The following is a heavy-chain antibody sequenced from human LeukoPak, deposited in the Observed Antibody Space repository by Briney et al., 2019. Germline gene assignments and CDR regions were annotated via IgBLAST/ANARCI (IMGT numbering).Heavy chain of an antibody. J-gene: IGHJ4*02. CDR2: ISYDGSNK. Sequence: PGGSLRLSCAASGFTFSSYAMHWVRQAPGKGLEWVAVISYDGSNKYYADSVKGRFTISRDNAKNSLYLQMNSLRAEDTAVYYCARDTEIRSGYSWFDYWGQGTLVTVSS. D-gene: IGHD3-22*01. V-gene: IGHV3-30-3*01. CDR1: GFTFSSYA. CDR3: ARDTEIRSGYSWFDY.